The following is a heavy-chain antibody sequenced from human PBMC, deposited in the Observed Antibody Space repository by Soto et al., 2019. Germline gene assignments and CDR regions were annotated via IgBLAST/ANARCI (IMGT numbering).Heavy chain of an antibody. Sequence: EVQLVESGGGLVKSGGSLRLSCAASGFSFSNAWMNWVRQAPGKGLEWVGRIKRETDGGTAEYAPPVEGRFSISRDDSKSTLYLQMNSLKIEDTAVYYCMDTHMAATWDYWGQGALVTVSS. CDR2: IKRETDGGTA. D-gene: IGHD5-18*01. J-gene: IGHJ4*02. CDR3: MDTHMAATWDY. V-gene: IGHV3-15*07. CDR1: GFSFSNAW.